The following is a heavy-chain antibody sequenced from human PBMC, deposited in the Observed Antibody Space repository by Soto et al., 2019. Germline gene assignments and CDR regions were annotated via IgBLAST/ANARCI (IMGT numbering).Heavy chain of an antibody. J-gene: IGHJ4*02. CDR2: ISGSGGST. CDR3: ASPYYGSGSYYRSLDY. V-gene: IGHV3-23*01. D-gene: IGHD3-10*01. Sequence: EVQLLESGGGLVQPGGSLRLSCAASGFTFSNYAMSWVRQAPGKGLEWVSAISGSGGSTYYADSVKGRFTISRDNSKNTLYLQMNSLRAEDTAVYYCASPYYGSGSYYRSLDYWGQGTLVTVSS. CDR1: GFTFSNYA.